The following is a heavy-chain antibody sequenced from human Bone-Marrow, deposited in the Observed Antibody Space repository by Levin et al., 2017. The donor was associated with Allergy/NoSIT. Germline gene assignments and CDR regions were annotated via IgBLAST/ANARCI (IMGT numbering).Heavy chain of an antibody. CDR3: ARDFSSTDNYFFYGMDV. D-gene: IGHD5-24*01. CDR2: ISSSGRHT. Sequence: GASVKVSCAASGFTFQRYSMNWVRQAPGKGLQWVSGISSSGRHTYYIDSLEGRLTISRDNAKNLVFLQMNSLRVEDTGVYYCARDFSSTDNYFFYGMDVWGQGTTVTVSS. J-gene: IGHJ6*02. V-gene: IGHV3-21*06. CDR1: GFTFQRYS.